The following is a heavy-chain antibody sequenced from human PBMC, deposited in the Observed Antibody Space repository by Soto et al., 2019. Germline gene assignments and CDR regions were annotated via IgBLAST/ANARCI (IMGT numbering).Heavy chain of an antibody. D-gene: IGHD4-17*01. V-gene: IGHV4-39*01. CDR3: ARHTDDYGDYGVDY. CDR1: GGSISSSSYY. Sequence: SETLSLTCTVSGGSISSSSYYWGWIRQPPGKGLEWIGSIYYSGSTYYNPSLKSRVTISVDTSKNQFSLKLSSVTAADTAVYYCARHTDDYGDYGVDYWGQGTLVTVSS. J-gene: IGHJ4*02. CDR2: IYYSGST.